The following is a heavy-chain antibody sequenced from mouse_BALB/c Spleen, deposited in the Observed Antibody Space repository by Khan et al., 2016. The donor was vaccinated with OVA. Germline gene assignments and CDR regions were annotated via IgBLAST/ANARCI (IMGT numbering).Heavy chain of an antibody. Sequence: EVELVESGGDLVKPGGSLKLSCAASGFTFSSYSMSWVRQTPDKRLEWVASISSGGDYTYYPASVKGRFTISRDHAKHTQYLQMSELKTEDTAMYYCADHLTGSFAYWGQGTLVTVSA. V-gene: IGHV5-6*01. CDR1: GFTFSSYS. J-gene: IGHJ3*01. CDR2: ISSGGDYT. D-gene: IGHD4-1*01. CDR3: ADHLTGSFAY.